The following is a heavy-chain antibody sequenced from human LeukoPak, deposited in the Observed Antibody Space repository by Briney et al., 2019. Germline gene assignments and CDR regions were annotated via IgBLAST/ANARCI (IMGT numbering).Heavy chain of an antibody. Sequence: GGPLRLSCAASGFTFSSYAMHWVRQAPGKGLEWVAVISYDGSNKYYADSVKGRFTISRDNSKNTLYLQMNSLRAEDTAVYYCARDRPSGFDYWGQGTMVTVSS. CDR2: ISYDGSNK. J-gene: IGHJ4*02. CDR3: ARDRPSGFDY. CDR1: GFTFSSYA. V-gene: IGHV3-30-3*01.